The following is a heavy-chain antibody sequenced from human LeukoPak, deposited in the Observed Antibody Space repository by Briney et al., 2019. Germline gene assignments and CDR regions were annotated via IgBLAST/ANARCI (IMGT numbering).Heavy chain of an antibody. CDR3: TRTMVVTPTSEFDY. D-gene: IGHD2-21*02. CDR1: GFTFGDYA. Sequence: GGSLRLSCTASGFTFGDYAMGWFRQAPGKGLEWVGFIRSKAYGGTTEYAASVKGRFTISRDDSKSIAYLQMNSLKTEDTAVYYCTRTMVVTPTSEFDYWGQGTLVTVSS. V-gene: IGHV3-49*03. CDR2: IRSKAYGGTT. J-gene: IGHJ4*02.